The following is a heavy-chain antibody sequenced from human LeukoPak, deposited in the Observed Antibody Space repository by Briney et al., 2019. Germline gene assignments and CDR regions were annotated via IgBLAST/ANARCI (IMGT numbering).Heavy chain of an antibody. J-gene: IGHJ4*02. CDR1: GFTFSSYA. Sequence: GGSLRLSCAGSGFTFSSYAMSWVRQAPGKGLEWVSAISGSGGSTYYADSVKGRFTISRDNSKNTLYLQMNSLRAEDTAVYYCAKMWGEYQLLLSYWGQGTLVTVSS. CDR2: ISGSGGST. CDR3: AKMWGEYQLLLSY. D-gene: IGHD2-2*01. V-gene: IGHV3-23*01.